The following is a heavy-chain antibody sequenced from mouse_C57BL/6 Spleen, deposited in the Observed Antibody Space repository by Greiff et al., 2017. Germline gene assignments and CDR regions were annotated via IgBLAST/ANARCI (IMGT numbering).Heavy chain of an antibody. D-gene: IGHD4-1*01. CDR3: ARKGTGTGHYFDY. J-gene: IGHJ2*01. V-gene: IGHV1-69*01. Sequence: QVQLQQPGAELVMPGASVKLSCKASGYTFTSYWMHWVKQRPGQGLAWIGELDPSDSYTNYNQKFKGKSTLTVDKSSSTAYMQLSSLTSEDSAVYYCARKGTGTGHYFDYWGQGTTLTVSS. CDR1: GYTFTSYW. CDR2: LDPSDSYT.